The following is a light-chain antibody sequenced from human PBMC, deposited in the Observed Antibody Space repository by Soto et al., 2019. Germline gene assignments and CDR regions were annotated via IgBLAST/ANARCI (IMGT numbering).Light chain of an antibody. Sequence: QSVRNKPASVSGAPGQAITISCTGTSSDVGGYNYVSWYQHHPGKAPKLMIFDVSNRPSGVSNRFSGSKSGNTASLTISGLQPEDEADYYCSSYTTSNTRQIVFGTGTKVTVL. CDR3: SSYTTSNTRQIV. V-gene: IGLV2-14*03. J-gene: IGLJ1*01. CDR1: SSDVGGYNY. CDR2: DVS.